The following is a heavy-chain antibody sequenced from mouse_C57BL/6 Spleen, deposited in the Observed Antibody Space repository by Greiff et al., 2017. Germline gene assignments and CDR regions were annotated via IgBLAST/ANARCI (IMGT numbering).Heavy chain of an antibody. D-gene: IGHD4-1*02. J-gene: IGHJ1*03. V-gene: IGHV7-3*01. CDR2: IRHKANGYTT. Sequence: EVQLVESGGGLVQPGGSLSLSCAASGFTFTAYYMSWVRQPPGKALEWFGFIRHKANGYTTEYSASVKGRFTISRDNSQIILYLQMNALRAEDSATYYCARTTGTWYFDVWGTGTTVTVSS. CDR1: GFTFTAYY. CDR3: ARTTGTWYFDV.